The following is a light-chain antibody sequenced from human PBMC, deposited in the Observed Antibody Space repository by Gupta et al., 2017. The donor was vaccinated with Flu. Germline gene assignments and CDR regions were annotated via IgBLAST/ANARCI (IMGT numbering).Light chain of an antibody. CDR3: QKRSNCPPYT. Sequence: ELVLTQSPATLSLSPGERATLSGRAGQSVGTYLAWYQQKPGQTPRLLIYDASNRSTGIPARFSGSGSGTDFTLTISSPEPEDFAVYYCQKRSNCPPYTFGQGTRLEI. CDR2: DAS. CDR1: QSVGTY. J-gene: IGKJ2*01. V-gene: IGKV3-11*01.